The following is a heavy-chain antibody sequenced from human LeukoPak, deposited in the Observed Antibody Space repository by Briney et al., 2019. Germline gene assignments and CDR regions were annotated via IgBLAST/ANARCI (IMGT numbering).Heavy chain of an antibody. Sequence: ASVKVSCKASGYIFTSYFMHWVRQAPGQGLEWMGVINPSGGSTNYAQKFQGRVTMTRDMSTSTVYMELSSLRSEDTAVYYCARDGGYLDYWGQGTLVTVSS. J-gene: IGHJ4*02. V-gene: IGHV1-46*01. D-gene: IGHD2-15*01. CDR3: ARDGGYLDY. CDR2: INPSGGST. CDR1: GYIFTSYF.